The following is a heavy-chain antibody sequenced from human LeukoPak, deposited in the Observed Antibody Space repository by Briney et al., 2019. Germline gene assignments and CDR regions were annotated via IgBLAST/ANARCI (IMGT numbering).Heavy chain of an antibody. J-gene: IGHJ4*02. Sequence: ASVKVSCKASGYTFTSCAISWVRQAPGQGLEWMGWISAYNGNTNYAQKLQGRVTMTTDTSTSTAYMELRSLRSDDTAVYYCARDLPRYNGSYYPSEPFDYWGQGTLVTVSS. D-gene: IGHD1-26*01. CDR1: GYTFTSCA. CDR2: ISAYNGNT. CDR3: ARDLPRYNGSYYPSEPFDY. V-gene: IGHV1-18*01.